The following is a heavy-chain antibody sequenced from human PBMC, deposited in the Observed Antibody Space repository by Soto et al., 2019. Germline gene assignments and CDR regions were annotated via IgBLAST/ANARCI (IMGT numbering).Heavy chain of an antibody. J-gene: IGHJ6*03. Sequence: QVQLQQWGAGLLKPSETLSLTCAVYGGSFSGYQWSWIRQTPGKGLEWIGGINDSGDINYNPSLKSRVTILVDSPKTQISLRLSSVTAADTAVYHCARGLILWFGELSRRGGYYYYMDVWGKGTTVTVSS. CDR1: GGSFSGYQ. D-gene: IGHD3-10*01. V-gene: IGHV4-34*01. CDR2: INDSGDI. CDR3: ARGLILWFGELSRRGGYYYYMDV.